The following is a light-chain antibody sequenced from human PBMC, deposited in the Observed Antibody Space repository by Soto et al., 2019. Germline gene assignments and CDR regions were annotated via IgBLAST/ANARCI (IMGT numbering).Light chain of an antibody. Sequence: VIWMTQCPSLLSASTGDRVTISCRMSQCLXSYFVWDQQKPGKAPELLXDHASTLHRGGPSRLSGSGSATDFTLTISCMQSEDFANYYFQHYSSNSVTFGPGTKVDIK. CDR3: QHYSSNSVT. V-gene: IGKV1D-8*01. CDR2: HAS. CDR1: QCLXSY. J-gene: IGKJ1*01.